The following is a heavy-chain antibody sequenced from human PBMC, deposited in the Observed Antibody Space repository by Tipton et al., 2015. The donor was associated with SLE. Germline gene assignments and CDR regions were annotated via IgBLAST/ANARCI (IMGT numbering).Heavy chain of an antibody. Sequence: TLPLTCAVYGGSFSDYYWSWIRQPPGKGLEWIGEINHSGSTNYNPSLKSRVTMSVDTSKNQFSLKLSSVTAADTAVYYCARGRPRATQAWGGYYYYMDVWGKGTTVTVSS. CDR3: ARGRPRATQAWGGYYYYMDV. CDR1: GGSFSDYY. CDR2: INHSGST. V-gene: IGHV4-34*01. J-gene: IGHJ6*03. D-gene: IGHD3-16*01.